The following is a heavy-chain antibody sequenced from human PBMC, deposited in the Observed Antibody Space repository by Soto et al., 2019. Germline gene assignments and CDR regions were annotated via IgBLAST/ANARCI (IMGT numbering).Heavy chain of an antibody. CDR2: IFIDGNT. Sequence: GGVRGACKAAAAVMPRRCREGVCRPAPGKGEGWVSVIFIDGNTTYGVYVKGRFTISRESARNTLYLQMNGLRVDDTAVYYCAKVGPYDSGSYMFRYDRFDPWGQGTPVTVSS. V-gene: IGHV3-53*01. CDR3: AKVGPYDSGSYMFRYDRFDP. CDR1: AVMPRRCR. J-gene: IGHJ5*02. D-gene: IGHD3-10*01.